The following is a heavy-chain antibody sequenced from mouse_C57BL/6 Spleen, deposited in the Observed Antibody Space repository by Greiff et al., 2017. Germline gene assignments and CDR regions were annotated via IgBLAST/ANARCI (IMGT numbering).Heavy chain of an antibody. Sequence: VKLQESVAELVRPGASVKLSCTASGFNIKNTYMHWVKQRPEQGLEWIGRIDPANGNTKYAPKFQGKATITADTSSNTAYLQLSSLTSEDTAIYYCAREAYYGNYDFDYWGQGTTLTVSS. V-gene: IGHV14-3*01. CDR3: AREAYYGNYDFDY. CDR2: IDPANGNT. CDR1: GFNIKNTY. D-gene: IGHD2-10*01. J-gene: IGHJ2*01.